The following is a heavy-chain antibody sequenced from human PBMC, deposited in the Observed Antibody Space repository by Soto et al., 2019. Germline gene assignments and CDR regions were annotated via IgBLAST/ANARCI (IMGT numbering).Heavy chain of an antibody. CDR2: ISYDQSNN. Sequence: GGALRLSCAASGFTCIRYGMNWVRQARGKGLEGVAFISYDQSNNYYADSVNVRFTISTHNSRTTLYLQMTSLRAEDTAVYFCANRSNVLRFLESSSGMQVWGHGTTVPVSS. CDR3: ANRSNVLRFLESSSGMQV. V-gene: IGHV3-30*18. CDR1: GFTCIRYG. D-gene: IGHD3-3*01. J-gene: IGHJ6*02.